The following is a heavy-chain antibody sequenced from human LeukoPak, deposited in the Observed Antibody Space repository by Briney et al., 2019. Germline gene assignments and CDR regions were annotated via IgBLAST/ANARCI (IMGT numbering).Heavy chain of an antibody. D-gene: IGHD2-15*01. CDR1: GDSMKSYY. CDR2: IYYTGST. V-gene: IGHV4-59*01. CDR3: AKEREYCSSGSCHYDLDV. J-gene: IGHJ6*02. Sequence: PSQTLSLTCTVSGDSMKSYYWTWIRQSPGKGLEWIGYIYYTGSTNYNPSLKSRVTISVDTSKNQFSLKLSSVTAADTAVYYCAKEREYCSSGSCHYDLDVWGQGTTVTVSS.